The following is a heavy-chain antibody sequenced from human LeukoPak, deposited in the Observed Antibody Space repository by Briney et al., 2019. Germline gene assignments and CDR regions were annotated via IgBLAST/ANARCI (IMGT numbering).Heavy chain of an antibody. Sequence: SETLSLTCAVSGYSISSGYYWGWIRQPPGKGLEWIGSIYHSGSTYYNPSLKSRVTISVDTSENQLSLKLSSVTAADTAVYYCARPYYDFWSGFDAFDIWGQGTMVTVSS. D-gene: IGHD3-3*01. CDR1: GYSISSGYY. V-gene: IGHV4-38-2*01. CDR2: IYHSGST. J-gene: IGHJ3*02. CDR3: ARPYYDFWSGFDAFDI.